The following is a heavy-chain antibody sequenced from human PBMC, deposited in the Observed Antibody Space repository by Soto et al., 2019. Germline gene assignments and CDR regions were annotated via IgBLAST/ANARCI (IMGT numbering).Heavy chain of an antibody. CDR1: GFTFSSYA. Sequence: GGSLRLSCAASGFTFSSYAMTWVRQAPGKGLEWVSAISGSGDSTYYADSVKGRFTISRDQSKNTLYLQMHSLRAEDTAVYFCAKERDNGADRYYGMDVWGQGTTVTVSS. CDR2: ISGSGDST. D-gene: IGHD2-8*01. CDR3: AKERDNGADRYYGMDV. J-gene: IGHJ6*02. V-gene: IGHV3-23*01.